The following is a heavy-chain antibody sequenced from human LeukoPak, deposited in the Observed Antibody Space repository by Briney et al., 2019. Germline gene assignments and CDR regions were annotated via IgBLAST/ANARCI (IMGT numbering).Heavy chain of an antibody. CDR1: GFTFSSYW. Sequence: GGSLRLSCAASGFTFSSYWMHWVRQPPGKGLVWVSRLNSDGSSSSYADSVKGRFTISRENARNTLYLQMNSLRAEDTAVYYCARGDYHGDYSLGLFGAFDIWGQGTMVTVSS. J-gene: IGHJ3*02. CDR3: ARGDYHGDYSLGLFGAFDI. V-gene: IGHV3-74*01. CDR2: LNSDGSSS. D-gene: IGHD4-17*01.